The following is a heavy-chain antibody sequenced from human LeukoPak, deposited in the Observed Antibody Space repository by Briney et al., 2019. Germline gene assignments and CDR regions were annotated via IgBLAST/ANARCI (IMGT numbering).Heavy chain of an antibody. CDR3: ARQTSGSTYSRLFDY. V-gene: IGHV5-51*01. J-gene: IGHJ4*02. Sequence: GESLKISCQGSGYSFTTYWIAWVRQMPGKGLEWVGIIYPDDSDTRYSPSFQGQVTISADKSISTAYLYWSSLRASDTAIYYCARQTSGSTYSRLFDYWGQGTLVTVSA. CDR1: GYSFTTYW. CDR2: IYPDDSDT. D-gene: IGHD2-15*01.